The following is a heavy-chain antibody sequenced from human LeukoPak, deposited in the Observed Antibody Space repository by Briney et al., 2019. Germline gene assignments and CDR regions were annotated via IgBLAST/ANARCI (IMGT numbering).Heavy chain of an antibody. J-gene: IGHJ6*02. Sequence: GGSLGLSCVASGFIVSSDYMSWVRQAPGKGLEWVSVIYSGGKTYYADSVKGRFTISRDNSKNTLYLQMNSLRAEDTAVYYCARGNSGSSYVEYYYGMDVWGQGTTVTVSS. D-gene: IGHD1-26*01. CDR2: IYSGGKT. CDR1: GFIVSSDY. CDR3: ARGNSGSSYVEYYYGMDV. V-gene: IGHV3-53*01.